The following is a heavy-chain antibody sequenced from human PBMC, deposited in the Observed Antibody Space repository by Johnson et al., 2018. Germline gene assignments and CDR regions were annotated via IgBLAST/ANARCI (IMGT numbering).Heavy chain of an antibody. Sequence: VELVQSGGGLVQPGGSLRLSCAASGFTFRDHYMDWVRPAPGKGLEWVGHIKSNTDVGTTDYAALVKGRVTISRADSNNTLYMQINSLKTEDTAVYHMTTLTTPYYFYPYVDVWGKGTTVTVSS. J-gene: IGHJ6*03. V-gene: IGHV3-15*07. CDR1: GFTFRDHY. CDR2: IKSNTDVGTT. CDR3: TTLTTPYYFYPYVDV. D-gene: IGHD2-15*01.